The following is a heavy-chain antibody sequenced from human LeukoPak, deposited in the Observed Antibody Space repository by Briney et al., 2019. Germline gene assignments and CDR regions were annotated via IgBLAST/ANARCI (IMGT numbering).Heavy chain of an antibody. CDR2: IYYSVST. V-gene: IGHV4-59*01. CDR1: GGSISSYY. CDR3: ARDQSDYDILTGYENWFDP. J-gene: IGHJ5*02. D-gene: IGHD3-9*01. Sequence: SETLSLTCTVPGGSISSYYWTWIRQPPGKGLEWIGYIYYSVSTNYNPSLKSRVTISVDTSKNQFSLKLSSVTAADTAVYYCARDQSDYDILTGYENWFDPWGQGTLVTVSS.